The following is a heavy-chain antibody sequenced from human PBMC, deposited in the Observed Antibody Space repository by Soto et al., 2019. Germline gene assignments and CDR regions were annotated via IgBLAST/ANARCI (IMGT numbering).Heavy chain of an antibody. Sequence: QVQLVQSGAEVKKPGSSVKVSCKASGGPFSSYAISWVRQAPGQGLEWMGGIIPIFGTANYAQKFQGRVTITADESTSTAYMELSSLRSEDTAVYYCARPYDSSCYPHYYYYGMDVWGQGTTVTVSS. J-gene: IGHJ6*02. D-gene: IGHD3-22*01. V-gene: IGHV1-69*01. CDR1: GGPFSSYA. CDR3: ARPYDSSCYPHYYYYGMDV. CDR2: IIPIFGTA.